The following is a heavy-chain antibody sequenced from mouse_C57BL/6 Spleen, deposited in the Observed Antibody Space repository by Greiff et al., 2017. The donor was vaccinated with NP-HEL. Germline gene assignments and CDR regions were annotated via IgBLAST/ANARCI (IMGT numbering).Heavy chain of an antibody. CDR2: IYPRSGNT. D-gene: IGHD4-1*01. J-gene: IGHJ1*03. CDR1: GYTFTSYG. Sequence: QVQLQQSGAELARPGASVKLSCKASGYTFTSYGISWVKQRTGQGLEWIGGIYPRSGNTYYNEKFKGKATLTADKSSSTAYMELRSLTSEDSAVYFCAREELTGTSWYFDVWGTGTTVTVSS. CDR3: AREELTGTSWYFDV. V-gene: IGHV1-81*01.